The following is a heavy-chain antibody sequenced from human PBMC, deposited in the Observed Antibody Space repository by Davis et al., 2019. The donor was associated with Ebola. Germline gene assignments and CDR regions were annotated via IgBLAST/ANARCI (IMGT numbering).Heavy chain of an antibody. D-gene: IGHD3-16*02. J-gene: IGHJ4*02. CDR2: IYPGDSDT. V-gene: IGHV5-51*01. CDR1: GYSFISYW. CDR3: ASSPYYDYVWGSYRWSFWDY. Sequence: GESLKISCKGSGYSFISYWIGWVRQMPGKGLEWMGIIYPGDSDTRYSPSFQGQVTISADKSISTAYLQWSSLKASDTAMYYCASSPYYDYVWGSYRWSFWDYWGQGTLVTVSS.